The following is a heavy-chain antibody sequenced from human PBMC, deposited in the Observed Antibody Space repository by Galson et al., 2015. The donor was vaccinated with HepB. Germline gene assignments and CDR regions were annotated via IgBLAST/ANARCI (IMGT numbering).Heavy chain of an antibody. V-gene: IGHV3-43*01. CDR3: AKEDVEMATIGYFDY. J-gene: IGHJ4*02. Sequence: SLRLSCAASGFTFDDYTMHWVRQAPGKGLEWVSLISWDGGSTYYADSVKGRFTISRDNSKNSLYLQMNSLRTEDTALYYCAKEDVEMATIGYFDYWGQGTLVTVSS. CDR2: ISWDGGST. CDR1: GFTFDDYT. D-gene: IGHD5-24*01.